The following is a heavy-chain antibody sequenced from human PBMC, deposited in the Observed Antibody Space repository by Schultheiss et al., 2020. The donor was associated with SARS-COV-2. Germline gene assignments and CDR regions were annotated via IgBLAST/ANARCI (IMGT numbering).Heavy chain of an antibody. CDR1: GFTFSSYA. V-gene: IGHV3-64*01. CDR2: ISSNGGST. J-gene: IGHJ3*02. D-gene: IGHD1-26*01. Sequence: GESLKISCAASGFTFSSYAMHWVRQAPGKGLEYVSAISSNGGSTYYANSVKGGFTISRDNSKNTLYLQMGSLRAEDMAVYYCARDRMPSGSYNAFDIWGQGTMVTVSS. CDR3: ARDRMPSGSYNAFDI.